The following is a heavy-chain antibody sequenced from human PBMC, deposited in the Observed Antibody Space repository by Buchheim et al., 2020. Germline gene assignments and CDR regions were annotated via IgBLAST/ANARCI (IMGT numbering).Heavy chain of an antibody. CDR1: GFTFSSYA. Sequence: EVQLLESGGGLVQPGGSLRLSCAASGFTFSSYAMCWVRQAPGKGLEWVSGISGSGGRTYYADSVKGRFSISRDNSKNTLYLQMNSLRAEDTAVYYCARGGSSPYDSFDYWGQGTL. V-gene: IGHV3-23*01. J-gene: IGHJ4*02. CDR2: ISGSGGRT. CDR3: ARGGSSPYDSFDY. D-gene: IGHD3-16*01.